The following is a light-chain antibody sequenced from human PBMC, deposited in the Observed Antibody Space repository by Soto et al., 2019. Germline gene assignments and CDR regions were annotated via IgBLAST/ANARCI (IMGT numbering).Light chain of an antibody. Sequence: EILMTQSPDPLAVSLGERATINCKSSQSVLYSSNNKNYLAWYQQKPGQAPRLLIYGASNRAPGIPARFSGSGSGTDFTLTISSLEPEDFAVYYCQQRQYWPPITFGQGTRLEIK. CDR1: QSVLYSSNNKNY. V-gene: IGKV4-1*01. CDR3: QQRQYWPPIT. J-gene: IGKJ5*01. CDR2: GAS.